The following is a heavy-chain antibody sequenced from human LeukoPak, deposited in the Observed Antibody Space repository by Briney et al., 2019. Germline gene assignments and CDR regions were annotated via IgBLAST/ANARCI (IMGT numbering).Heavy chain of an antibody. CDR3: AELGITMIGGV. D-gene: IGHD3-10*02. CDR1: GFTFSSYG. V-gene: IGHV3-23*01. J-gene: IGHJ6*04. CDR2: ISGSGGST. Sequence: HPGGTLRLSCAASGFTFSSYGMSWVRQAPGKGLEWVSAISGSGGSTNYADSVKGRLTISRDNSKNTLYLQMNSLRAEDTAVYYCAELGITMIGGVWGKGTTVTISS.